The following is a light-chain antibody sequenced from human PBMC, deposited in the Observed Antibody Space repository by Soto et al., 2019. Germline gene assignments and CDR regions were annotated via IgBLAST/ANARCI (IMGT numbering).Light chain of an antibody. CDR2: DAS. J-gene: IGKJ1*01. CDR3: QKYNSHWT. CDR1: HDIRNY. Sequence: IQMTHSPSTVSVSVKDRATITGQASHDIRNYLNWYQHKPGRAPKLLIYDASSLESGVPSRFSGSGSGTEFTLTISSLEHDDFATYYRQKYNSHWTVGQGTKVDIK. V-gene: IGKV1-5*01.